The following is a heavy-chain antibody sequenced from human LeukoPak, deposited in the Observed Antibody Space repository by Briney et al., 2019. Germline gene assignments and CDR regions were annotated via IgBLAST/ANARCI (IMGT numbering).Heavy chain of an antibody. CDR1: GYTFTGYY. CDR2: IDPNRGGT. Sequence: ASVKVSCKASGYTFTGYYIHWVRQDPGQGLEWLGWIDPNRGGTIYAQKFQGRVTMTRDTSISTAYMELSRLRSDDTAVYYCARGAPLSQIYFFYYYLDVWAKGTTVTISS. J-gene: IGHJ6*03. D-gene: IGHD4/OR15-4a*01. V-gene: IGHV1-2*02. CDR3: ARGAPLSQIYFFYYYLDV.